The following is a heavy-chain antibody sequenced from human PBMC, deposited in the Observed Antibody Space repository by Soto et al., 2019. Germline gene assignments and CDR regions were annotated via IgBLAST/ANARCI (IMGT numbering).Heavy chain of an antibody. CDR3: AKRGDIRLYYDSNIAEY. D-gene: IGHD3-22*01. Sequence: PGGSLRLSCAASGFTFSSYAMSWVRQAPGKGLEWVSAISGSGGSTYYADSVKGRFTISRDNSKNTLYLQMNSLRAEDTAVYYCAKRGDIRLYYDSNIAEYWGQGTLVTVSS. V-gene: IGHV3-23*01. CDR1: GFTFSSYA. J-gene: IGHJ4*02. CDR2: ISGSGGST.